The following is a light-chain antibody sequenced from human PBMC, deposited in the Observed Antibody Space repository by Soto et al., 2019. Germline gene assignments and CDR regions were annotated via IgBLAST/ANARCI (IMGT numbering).Light chain of an antibody. CDR2: GAS. Sequence: VVLTQSPDTLSLSPGGRATLSCRASHSMSNSNLAWYQHKPGQAPRLLIYGASNRATGIPDRFSGSGSGTDFILTIHRLEPEDFAVSYCQEFASNFGGGTKVDIK. J-gene: IGKJ4*01. CDR1: HSMSNSN. CDR3: QEFASN. V-gene: IGKV3-20*01.